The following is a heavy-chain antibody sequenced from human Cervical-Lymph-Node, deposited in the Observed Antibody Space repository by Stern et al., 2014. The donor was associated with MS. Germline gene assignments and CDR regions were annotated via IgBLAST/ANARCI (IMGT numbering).Heavy chain of an antibody. V-gene: IGHV5-51*01. CDR2: IYPYDSDT. Sequence: EVQLVESGAEVKKRGESLKISCKISGYSFTIYYIAWVRQMHGKGMEWMGFIYPYDSDTTYRPSFQGQVTISSDKSITTAYLQWSSLRASDTAMYYCARHVQGFDYWGQGTLVTVSS. CDR3: ARHVQGFDY. CDR1: GYSFTIYY. J-gene: IGHJ4*02.